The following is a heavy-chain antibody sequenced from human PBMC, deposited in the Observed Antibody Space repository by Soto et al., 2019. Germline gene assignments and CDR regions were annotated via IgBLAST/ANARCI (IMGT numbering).Heavy chain of an antibody. CDR2: ISGSGGST. J-gene: IGHJ3*02. CDR3: AKGQSRVVPIVVVVAATGHDAFDI. V-gene: IGHV3-23*01. D-gene: IGHD2-15*01. Sequence: RLSCAASGFTFSSYAMSWVRQAAVKGLEWVSAISGSGGSTYYADSVKGRFTISRDNSKNTLYLQMNSLRAEDTAVYYCAKGQSRVVPIVVVVAATGHDAFDIWCQGRMVTV. CDR1: GFTFSSYA.